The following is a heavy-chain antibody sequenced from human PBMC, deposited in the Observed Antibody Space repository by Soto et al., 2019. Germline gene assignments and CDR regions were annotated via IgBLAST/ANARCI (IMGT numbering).Heavy chain of an antibody. Sequence: QVQLVESGGGVVQPGRSLRLSCVASGFTFSSYGMHWVRQAPGKGLEWVAVIWYDGSDKYYADSVKGRFTISRDNSKNTLYLQMNSLRAEDTAVYYCASSSIAAAPYAFDIWGQGTMVTVSS. CDR1: GFTFSSYG. V-gene: IGHV3-33*01. J-gene: IGHJ3*02. D-gene: IGHD6-13*01. CDR2: IWYDGSDK. CDR3: ASSSIAAAPYAFDI.